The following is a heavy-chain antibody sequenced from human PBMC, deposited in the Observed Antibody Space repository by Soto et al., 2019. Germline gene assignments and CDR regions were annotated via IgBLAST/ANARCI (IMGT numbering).Heavy chain of an antibody. D-gene: IGHD6-13*01. CDR1: GFTFSSYG. CDR2: IWYDGSNK. Sequence: GGSLRLSCAASGFTFSSYGMHWVRQAPGKGLEWVAVIWYDGSNKYYADSVKGRFTISRDNSKNTLYLQMNSLRAEDTAVYYCARGPAYGSSSWSTYLDYWGQGTLVTVSS. CDR3: ARGPAYGSSSWSTYLDY. J-gene: IGHJ4*02. V-gene: IGHV3-33*01.